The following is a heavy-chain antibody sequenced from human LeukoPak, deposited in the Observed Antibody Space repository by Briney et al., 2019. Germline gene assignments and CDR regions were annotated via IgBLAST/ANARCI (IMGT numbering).Heavy chain of an antibody. D-gene: IGHD2-15*01. CDR3: AAQDVNWFDP. CDR1: GGSISNGGYY. Sequence: SETLSLTCTVSGGSISNGGYYWSWIRQHPGKGLEWIGYIYYSGSTNYNPSLKSRVTISVDTSKNQFSLKLSSVTAADTAVYYCAAQDVNWFDPWGQGTLVTVSS. CDR2: IYYSGST. J-gene: IGHJ5*02. V-gene: IGHV4-31*03.